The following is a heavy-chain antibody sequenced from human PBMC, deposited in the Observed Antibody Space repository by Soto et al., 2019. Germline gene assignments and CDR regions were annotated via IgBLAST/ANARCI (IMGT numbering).Heavy chain of an antibody. Sequence: PGGSLRLSCAASGFTFSNAWINWVRQAPGKGLEWVGRIKRKTDGGTTDFAAPVKGRFAISRDDSKNMVYLQMNSLKTEDTAIYYCTRDSYITPIIVRFDYWGHGTLVTVSS. D-gene: IGHD3-10*01. CDR3: TRDSYITPIIVRFDY. CDR2: IKRKTDGGTT. V-gene: IGHV3-15*07. J-gene: IGHJ4*01. CDR1: GFTFSNAW.